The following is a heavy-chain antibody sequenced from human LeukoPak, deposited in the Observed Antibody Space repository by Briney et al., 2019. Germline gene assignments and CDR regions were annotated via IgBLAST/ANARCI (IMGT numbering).Heavy chain of an antibody. CDR2: ISGSGGST. CDR3: AKGSSSWYFSFDY. J-gene: IGHJ4*02. V-gene: IGHV3-23*01. CDR1: GFTFSSYA. D-gene: IGHD6-13*01. Sequence: PGGSLRLSCAASGFTFSSYAMSWVRQAPGKGLEWVSAISGSGGSTYYADSVKGRFTISRDNSKNTLYLEMNSLRAEDTAVYYCAKGSSSWYFSFDYWGQGTLVTVSS.